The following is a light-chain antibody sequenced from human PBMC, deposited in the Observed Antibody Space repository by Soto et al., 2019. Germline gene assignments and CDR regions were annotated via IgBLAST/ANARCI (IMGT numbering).Light chain of an antibody. Sequence: EIVLTQSPATLSLSPGGRATLSSRASQSVSSYLAWYQQKPGQAPRLLIYGASNRATGIPNRFSGSGSGTDFTLTISRLEPEDFAVYYCQQYSDWPPWTFGQGTKVDIK. CDR1: QSVSSY. V-gene: IGKV3-11*01. J-gene: IGKJ1*01. CDR2: GAS. CDR3: QQYSDWPPWT.